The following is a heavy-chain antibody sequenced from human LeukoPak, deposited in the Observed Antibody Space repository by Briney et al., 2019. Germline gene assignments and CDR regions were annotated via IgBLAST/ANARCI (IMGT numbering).Heavy chain of an antibody. CDR3: ARDGSGDY. CDR2: ISSSSSYI. CDR1: GFTFSSYA. J-gene: IGHJ4*02. D-gene: IGHD1-14*01. V-gene: IGHV3-21*01. Sequence: PGGSLRLSCAASGFTFSSYAMHWVRQAPGKGLEWVSSISSSSSYIYYADSVKGRFTISRDNAKNLMYLQMNSLRAEDTAVYYCARDGSGDYWGQGTLVTVSS.